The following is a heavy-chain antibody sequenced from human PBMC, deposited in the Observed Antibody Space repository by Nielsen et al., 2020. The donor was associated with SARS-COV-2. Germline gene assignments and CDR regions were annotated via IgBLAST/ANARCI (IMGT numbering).Heavy chain of an antibody. CDR2: IWYDGSNK. V-gene: IGHV3-33*01. D-gene: IGHD2-15*01. CDR1: GFTFSSYG. J-gene: IGHJ4*02. Sequence: GESLKISCAASGFTFSSYGMHWVRQAPGKGLEWVAVIWYDGSNKYYADSVKGRFTISRDNSKNTLYLQMNSLRAEDTAVYYCARGEGYCSGGSCYSAYWGQGTLVTVSS. CDR3: ARGEGYCSGGSCYSAY.